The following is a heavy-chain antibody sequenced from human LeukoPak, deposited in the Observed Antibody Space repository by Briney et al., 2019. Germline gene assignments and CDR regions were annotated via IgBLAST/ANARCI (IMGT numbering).Heavy chain of an antibody. D-gene: IGHD1-26*01. CDR2: INPNSGGT. CDR3: ARGSIVGATFDYFDY. Sequence: ASVKVSCKASGYTFTSYGISWVRQAPGQGLEWMGWINPNSGGTNYAQKFQGRVTMTRDTSISTAYMDLSRLRSDDTAVYYCARGSIVGATFDYFDYWGQGTLVTVSS. J-gene: IGHJ4*02. V-gene: IGHV1-2*02. CDR1: GYTFTSYG.